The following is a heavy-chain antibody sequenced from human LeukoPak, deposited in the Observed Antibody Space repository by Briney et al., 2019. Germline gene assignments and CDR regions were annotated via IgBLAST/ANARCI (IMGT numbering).Heavy chain of an antibody. CDR1: GGSISSYY. J-gene: IGHJ4*02. CDR2: IYYSGST. CDR3: ARGVYGPRYFDY. D-gene: IGHD3-10*01. V-gene: IGHV4-59*01. Sequence: SETLSLTCTVSGGSISSYYWSWIRQPPGKGLEWIGYIYYSGSTNYNPSLKSRVTISVDTSKNQFPLKLSSVTAADTAVYYCARGVYGPRYFDYWGQGTLVTVSS.